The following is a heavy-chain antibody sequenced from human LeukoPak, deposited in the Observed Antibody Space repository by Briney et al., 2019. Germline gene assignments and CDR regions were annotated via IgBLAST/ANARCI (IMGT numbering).Heavy chain of an antibody. D-gene: IGHD4-17*01. V-gene: IGHV3-30*18. CDR1: GFARKSYS. J-gene: IGHJ4*02. Sequence: QTGGSLRLSGGGSGFARKSYSLTWVRQAPGKGLEWVTVVSADGRTQLYSDSVKGRFTVSRDNSKNTLYLQMNSLRAEDTAVYYCAKVGRGYTVTTGDDYWGQGTLVTVSS. CDR2: VSADGRTQ. CDR3: AKVGRGYTVTTGDDY.